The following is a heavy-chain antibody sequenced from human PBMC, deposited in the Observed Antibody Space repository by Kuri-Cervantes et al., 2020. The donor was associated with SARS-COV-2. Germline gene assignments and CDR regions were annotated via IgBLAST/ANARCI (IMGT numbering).Heavy chain of an antibody. CDR2: IYYSGST. V-gene: IGHV4-30-4*08. CDR3: ARAPRGDIVVVPAPDAFDI. CDR1: GGSISTTNYY. J-gene: IGHJ3*02. D-gene: IGHD2-2*01. Sequence: LRLSCAVSGGSISTTNYYWSWIRQPPGKGLEWIGYIYYSGSTYYNPSLKSRVTISVDTSKNQFSLKLSSVTAADTAVYYCARAPRGDIVVVPAPDAFDIWGQGTMVTVSS.